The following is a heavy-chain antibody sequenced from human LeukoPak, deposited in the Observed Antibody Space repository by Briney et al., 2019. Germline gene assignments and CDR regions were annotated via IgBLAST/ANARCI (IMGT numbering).Heavy chain of an antibody. CDR1: GFSFSSYD. V-gene: IGHV3-23*01. CDR2: IGGSGDTT. D-gene: IGHD6-6*01. CDR3: AKGDSNSRSGTYYMHV. J-gene: IGHJ6*03. Sequence: GGSLRLSCAASGFSFSSYDMSWVRQAPGKGLQWVSTIGGSGDTTYYADSVKGRFTISRDNSKITLDLQMNSLRADDTAVYYCAKGDSNSRSGTYYMHVWGKGTTVTVSS.